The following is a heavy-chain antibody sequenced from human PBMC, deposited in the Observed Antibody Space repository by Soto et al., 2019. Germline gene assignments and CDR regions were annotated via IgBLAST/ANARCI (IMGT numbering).Heavy chain of an antibody. V-gene: IGHV3-33*01. CDR1: GFTFSSYG. CDR2: IWYDGSNK. Sequence: QVQLVESGGGVVQPGRSLRVSCAASGFTFSSYGMHWVRQAPGKGLEWVAVIWYDGSNKYYADSVKGRFTISRDNSKNTLYLQMNSLRAEDTAVYYCARGDSSGYALDYWGQGTLVTVSS. J-gene: IGHJ4*02. CDR3: ARGDSSGYALDY. D-gene: IGHD3-22*01.